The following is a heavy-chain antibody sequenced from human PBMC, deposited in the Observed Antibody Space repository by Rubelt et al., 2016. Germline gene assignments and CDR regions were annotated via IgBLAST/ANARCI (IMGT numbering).Heavy chain of an antibody. CDR2: IYHSGST. D-gene: IGHD5-24*01. CDR3: SRGCRWQQPAWFGVDF. V-gene: IGHV4-38-2*02. Sequence: QVQLQESGPGLVKPSETLSLTCSVSGYSISSGYYWGWIRQPPGKGLEWIGNIYHSGSTYYNPSLKSRATISVDTSRNTLSLRLRSVTAAETAVYVWSRGCRWQQPAWFGVDFWGQGALVTVSS. CDR1: GYSISSGYY. J-gene: IGHJ4*02.